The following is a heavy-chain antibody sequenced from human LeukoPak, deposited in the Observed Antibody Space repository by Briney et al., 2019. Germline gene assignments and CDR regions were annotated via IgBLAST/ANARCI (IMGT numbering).Heavy chain of an antibody. V-gene: IGHV3-7*01. CDR3: ARDLRAGSYAFD. J-gene: IGHJ4*02. Sequence: GGSLRLSCAASGFTFSSYAMSWVRQAPGKGLEWVANIKQDGIEKHYVDSVEGRFTISRDNAKKSLYLQMNSLRAEDTAIYYCARDLRAGSYAFDWGQGTLVTVSS. CDR2: IKQDGIEK. CDR1: GFTFSSYA. D-gene: IGHD5-18*01.